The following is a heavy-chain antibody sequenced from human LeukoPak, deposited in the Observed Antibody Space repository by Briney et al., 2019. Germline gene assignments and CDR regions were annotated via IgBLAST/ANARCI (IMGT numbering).Heavy chain of an antibody. CDR2: ISSSGSTI. D-gene: IGHD6-19*01. J-gene: IGHJ3*02. CDR1: GFTFSDYY. Sequence: PGRSLRLSCAASGFTFSDYYMSWIRQAPGQGLEWVSYISSSGSTIYYADSVKGRFTISRDNAKNSLYLQMNSLRAEDTAVYYCARGALIAVAGRAFDIWGQGTMVTVSS. V-gene: IGHV3-11*01. CDR3: ARGALIAVAGRAFDI.